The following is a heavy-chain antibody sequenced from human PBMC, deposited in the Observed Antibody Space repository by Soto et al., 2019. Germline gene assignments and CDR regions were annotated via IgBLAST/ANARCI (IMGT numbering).Heavy chain of an antibody. D-gene: IGHD3-22*01. V-gene: IGHV4-59*01. J-gene: IGHJ4*02. CDR1: GGSISSYY. Sequence: SETLSLTCTVSGGSISSYYWSWIRQPPGKGLEWIGYIYYSGSTNYNPSLKSRVTISVDTSKNQFSLKLSSVTAADTAVYYCARAPFHYYDSSGYYYYFDYWGQGTLVTVSS. CDR2: IYYSGST. CDR3: ARAPFHYYDSSGYYYYFDY.